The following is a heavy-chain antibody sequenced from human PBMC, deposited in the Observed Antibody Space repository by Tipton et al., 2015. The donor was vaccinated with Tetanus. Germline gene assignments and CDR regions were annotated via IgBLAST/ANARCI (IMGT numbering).Heavy chain of an antibody. CDR2: IWYDGSNK. V-gene: IGHV3-33*08. Sequence: LTCAVYGGSFSGYYWSWIRQAPGKGLEWVAVIWYDGSNKYYADSVKGRFTISRDNSKNTLYLQMNSLRAEDTAVYYCARDINWYFDLWGRGTLVTVSS. J-gene: IGHJ2*01. CDR1: GGSFSGYY. CDR3: ARDINWYFDL.